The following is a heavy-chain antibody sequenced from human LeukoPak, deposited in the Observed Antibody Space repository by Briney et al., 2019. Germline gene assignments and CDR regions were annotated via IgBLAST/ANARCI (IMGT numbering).Heavy chain of an antibody. J-gene: IGHJ4*02. CDR2: IYYSGST. D-gene: IGHD5-18*01. CDR1: GGSISSYY. V-gene: IGHV4-59*01. Sequence: SETLSLTCTVSGGSISSYYWSWIRQPPGKGLEWIGYIYYSGSTSYNPSLKSRVTISVDTSKNQFSLKLSSVTAADTAVYYCARGAYSYGLWGQGTLVTVSS. CDR3: ARGAYSYGL.